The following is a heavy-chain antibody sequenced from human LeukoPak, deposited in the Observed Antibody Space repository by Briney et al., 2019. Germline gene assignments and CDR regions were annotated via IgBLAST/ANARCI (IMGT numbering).Heavy chain of an antibody. D-gene: IGHD6-6*01. CDR3: RQASSSVYYYMDV. J-gene: IGHJ6*03. Sequence: PSETLSLTCTVSGGSISSSSYYWGWIRQPPGKGLEWIGSIYYSGSTYYNPSLKSRVTISVDTSKNQFSLKLSSVTAADTAVYYCRQASSSVYYYMDVWGKGTTVTVSS. CDR1: GGSISSSSYY. CDR2: IYYSGST. V-gene: IGHV4-39*07.